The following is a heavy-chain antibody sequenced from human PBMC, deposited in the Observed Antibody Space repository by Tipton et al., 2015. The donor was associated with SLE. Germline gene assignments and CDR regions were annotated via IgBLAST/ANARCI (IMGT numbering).Heavy chain of an antibody. CDR1: GFSFSVYA. V-gene: IGHV3-23*03. D-gene: IGHD2-2*01. J-gene: IGHJ6*03. CDR2: LYAGGNNR. Sequence: GSLRLSCVTSGFSFSVYAMNWVRQAPGKGLEWVSVLYAGGNNRYYADSLKGRFAISRDNSRSTLYLQMNNLRGEDTAVYYCARGLRESTFGYFYYMDVWGKGTAVTVSS. CDR3: ARGLRESTFGYFYYMDV.